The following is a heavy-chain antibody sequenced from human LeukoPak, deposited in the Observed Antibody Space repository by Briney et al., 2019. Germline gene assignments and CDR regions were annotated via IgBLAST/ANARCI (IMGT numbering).Heavy chain of an antibody. J-gene: IGHJ6*03. CDR1: GYTFTSYD. CDR2: MNPNSGNT. V-gene: IGHV1-8*01. Sequence: GASVKVSCKASGYTFTSYDINWVRQATGQGLEWMGWMNPNSGNTGYAQKFQGRVTMTRNTSISTAYMALSSLRSEDTAVYYCARGVSIVGATWYYYYMDVWGKGTTVTVSS. CDR3: ARGVSIVGATWYYYYMDV. D-gene: IGHD1-26*01.